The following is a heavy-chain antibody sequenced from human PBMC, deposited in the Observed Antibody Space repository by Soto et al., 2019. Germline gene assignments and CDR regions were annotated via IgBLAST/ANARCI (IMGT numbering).Heavy chain of an antibody. D-gene: IGHD4-17*01. CDR3: TRWVDYSSSSLMPFDY. CDR1: EFTFGDYA. Sequence: GGSLRLSCTASEFTFGDYAMSWFRQAPGKGLEWVGFIRSKAYGGTTEYAASVKGRFTISRDDSKSIAYLQMNSLKTEDTAVYYCTRWVDYSSSSLMPFDYWGQGTLVTVSS. CDR2: IRSKAYGGTT. J-gene: IGHJ4*02. V-gene: IGHV3-49*03.